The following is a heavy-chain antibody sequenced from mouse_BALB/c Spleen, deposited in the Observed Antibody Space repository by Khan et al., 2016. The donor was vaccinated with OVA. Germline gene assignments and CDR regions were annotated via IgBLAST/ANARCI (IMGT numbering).Heavy chain of an antibody. CDR2: INPSNAGT. J-gene: IGHJ3*01. CDR1: GYTFTNYV. V-gene: IGHV1S136*01. Sequence: EVQLQESGPELVEPGASVKMSCKASGYTFTNYVMHWVKQKPGQGLEWIGYINPSNAGTRYNEKFKGKAPLTSDISSPTAYMALSSLTSEDSAVYDGAREASSWDFSFPDWGQGTLVTVSA. CDR3: AREASSWDFSFPD. D-gene: IGHD4-1*01.